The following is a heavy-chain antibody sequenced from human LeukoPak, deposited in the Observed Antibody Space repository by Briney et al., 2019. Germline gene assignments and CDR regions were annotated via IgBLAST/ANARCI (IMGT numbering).Heavy chain of an antibody. V-gene: IGHV4-4*07. Sequence: PSETLSLTCTVSGGSTSNYYWSWIRQPAEKGLEWIGRIYTSGGTNYSPSLKSRVTMSVDTSKNQFSLKLSSVTAADTAVYYCARGSGDCFDYWGQGTLVTVSS. D-gene: IGHD2-15*01. J-gene: IGHJ4*02. CDR3: ARGSGDCFDY. CDR2: IYTSGGT. CDR1: GGSTSNYY.